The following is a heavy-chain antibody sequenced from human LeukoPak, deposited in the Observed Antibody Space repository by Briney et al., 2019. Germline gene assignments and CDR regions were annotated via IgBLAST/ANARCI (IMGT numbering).Heavy chain of an antibody. Sequence: ASVKVSCKASGYTFTSYDINWVRQATGQGLEWMGWMNPNSGNTGYAQKFQGRVTMTRNTSISTAYMKLSSLRSEDTAVYYCAISMVAVEYNWFDPWGQGTLVTVSS. V-gene: IGHV1-8*01. CDR1: GYTFTSYD. D-gene: IGHD4/OR15-4a*01. CDR2: MNPNSGNT. CDR3: AISMVAVEYNWFDP. J-gene: IGHJ5*02.